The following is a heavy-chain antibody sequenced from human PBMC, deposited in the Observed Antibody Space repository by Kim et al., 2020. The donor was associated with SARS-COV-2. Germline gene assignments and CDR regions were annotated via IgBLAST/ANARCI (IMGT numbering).Heavy chain of an antibody. CDR2: ISYDGSNK. D-gene: IGHD2-2*01. V-gene: IGHV3-30*18. CDR1: GFTFSSYG. J-gene: IGHJ5*02. CDR3: AKNWSGVPAAIGWFGP. Sequence: GGSLILSCAASGFTFSSYGMHWVRQAPGKGLEWVAVISYDGSNKYYADSVKGRFTISRDNSKNTLYLQMNSLRAEDTAVYYCAKNWSGVPAAIGWFGPWGKGALVTVSS.